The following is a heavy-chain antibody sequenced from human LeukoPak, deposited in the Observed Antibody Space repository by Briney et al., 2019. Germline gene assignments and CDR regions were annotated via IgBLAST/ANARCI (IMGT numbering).Heavy chain of an antibody. Sequence: ASVTVSCKASGYTFTGYYMHWVRQAPGQGLEWMGWINPNSGGTNYAQKFQGRVTMTRDTSISTAYMELSRLRSDDTAMYYCATTTVTTYENSYYFDYWGQGTLVT. V-gene: IGHV1-2*02. D-gene: IGHD4-17*01. CDR2: INPNSGGT. CDR3: ATTTVTTYENSYYFDY. J-gene: IGHJ4*02. CDR1: GYTFTGYY.